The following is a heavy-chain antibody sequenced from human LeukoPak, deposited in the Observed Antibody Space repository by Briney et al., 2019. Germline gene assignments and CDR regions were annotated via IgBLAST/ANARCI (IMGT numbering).Heavy chain of an antibody. V-gene: IGHV4-39*07. CDR3: ARGLTGTYFDY. CDR1: GDSISSSTYY. J-gene: IGHJ4*02. CDR2: IYYSGST. D-gene: IGHD1-20*01. Sequence: SETLSLTCSVSGDSISSSTYYWGWIRQPPGKGLEWIGSIYYSGSTYYNSSLKSRVTISVDTSKNQFSLKLSSVTAADTAVYYCARGLTGTYFDYWGQGTLATVSS.